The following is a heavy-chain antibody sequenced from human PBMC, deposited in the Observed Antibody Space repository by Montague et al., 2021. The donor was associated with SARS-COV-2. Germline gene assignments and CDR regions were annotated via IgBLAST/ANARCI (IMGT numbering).Heavy chain of an antibody. CDR1: GGSISSGGYY. V-gene: IGHV4-31*03. J-gene: IGHJ3*02. CDR3: ARVQGITMIVVVIGAFDI. D-gene: IGHD3-22*01. CDR2: IYYSGST. Sequence: TLSLTCTVSGGSISSGGYYWSWIRQHPGKCLEWIGYIYYSGSTYYNPSLKSRVTISVDTSKNQFSLKLSSVTAADTAVYYCARVQGITMIVVVIGAFDIWGQGTMVTVSS.